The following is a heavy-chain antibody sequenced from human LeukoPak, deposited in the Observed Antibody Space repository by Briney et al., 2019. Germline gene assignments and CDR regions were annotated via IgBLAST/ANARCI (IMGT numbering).Heavy chain of an antibody. CDR3: ARDGAVTGTFYFDY. V-gene: IGHV3-48*02. CDR1: GFTFYKNW. D-gene: IGHD6-19*01. CDR2: ISTSSNTI. J-gene: IGHJ4*02. Sequence: GGSLRLSCAASGFTFYKNWMHWVRQAPGKGLEWVSYISTSSNTIYYADSVKGRFTSSRDNAKNSLYLQMNSLRDEDTAVYYCARDGAVTGTFYFDYWGQGTLVTVSS.